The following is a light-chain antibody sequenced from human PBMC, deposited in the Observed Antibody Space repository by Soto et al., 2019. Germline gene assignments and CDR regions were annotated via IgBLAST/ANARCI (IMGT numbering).Light chain of an antibody. CDR2: GAS. J-gene: IGKJ1*01. CDR1: QSVSSN. Sequence: EIVMTQSPATLSVSPGERATLSCRASQSVSSNLAWYQQKPGQAPRLLIYGASTRATGIPARFSGSGSGTEFTLTISRLEPEDFAVYYCQQYHNWWTFGQGTKVDIK. CDR3: QQYHNWWT. V-gene: IGKV3-15*01.